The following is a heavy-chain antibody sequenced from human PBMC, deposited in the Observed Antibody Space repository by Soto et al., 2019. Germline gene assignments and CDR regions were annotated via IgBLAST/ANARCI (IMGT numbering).Heavy chain of an antibody. Sequence: QVQLQESGPGLVKPSETLSLTCTVPGGSISSYYWSWIRQPPGKGLEWIGYIYYSGSTNYNPSLKSRVTISVDTSKNQFSLKLSSVTAADTAVYYCARGGPRESTSWGQGTLVTVSS. J-gene: IGHJ4*02. CDR2: IYYSGST. CDR1: GGSISSYY. D-gene: IGHD1-1*01. V-gene: IGHV4-59*01. CDR3: ARGGPRESTS.